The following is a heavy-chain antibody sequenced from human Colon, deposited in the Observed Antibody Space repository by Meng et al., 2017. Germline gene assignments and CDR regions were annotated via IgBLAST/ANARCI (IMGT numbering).Heavy chain of an antibody. Sequence: QVQLVQSGSEVKKPGASGKVSCKASGYSFRTYAINWGRQAPGQGLQWMGWINMYTGDPSYVEGFAGRFVFSLDISVSTAYLQISSLKAEDTAVYFCVRHNGDSDFDYWGQGTLVTVSS. D-gene: IGHD2-21*02. CDR2: INMYTGDP. J-gene: IGHJ4*02. V-gene: IGHV7-4-1*02. CDR1: GYSFRTYA. CDR3: VRHNGDSDFDY.